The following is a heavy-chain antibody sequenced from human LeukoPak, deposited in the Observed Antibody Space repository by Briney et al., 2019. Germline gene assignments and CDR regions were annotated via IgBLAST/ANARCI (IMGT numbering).Heavy chain of an antibody. Sequence: SGGSLRLSCTASGFTFSNYGMHWVRQAPGKGLEWVAVISFDGSNNAYLDSVKGRFTISRDNSKNTLYLHMNSLKAEDTAVYYCAKSVGAQPGFDFWGRGTLVTVSS. CDR1: GFTFSNYG. J-gene: IGHJ4*02. D-gene: IGHD6-6*01. V-gene: IGHV3-30*18. CDR3: AKSVGAQPGFDF. CDR2: ISFDGSNN.